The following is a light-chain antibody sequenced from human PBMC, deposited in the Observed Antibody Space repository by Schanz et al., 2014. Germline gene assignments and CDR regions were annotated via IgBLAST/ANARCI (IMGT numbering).Light chain of an antibody. J-gene: IGKJ4*01. CDR1: QSVSSY. V-gene: IGKV3-20*01. CDR2: DAS. Sequence: EIVLTQSPGTLSLSPGERATLSCRTSQSVSSYLAWYQQKPGQAPRLLIYDASNRATGIPARFSGSGSGTDFTLTITRLEPEDSAVYYCQRYGTSPPLTFGGGTKIDIK. CDR3: QRYGTSPPLT.